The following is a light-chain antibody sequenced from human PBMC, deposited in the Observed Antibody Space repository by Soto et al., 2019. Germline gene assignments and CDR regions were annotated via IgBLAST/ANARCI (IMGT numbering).Light chain of an antibody. J-gene: IGKJ1*01. CDR1: QSISSY. V-gene: IGKV1-39*01. CDR3: QQSYSTPRT. CDR2: AAS. Sequence: DSQMTQSPSSLSASVGDRVTITCRASQSISSYLNWYQQKPGKAPKLLIYAASSLQRGVPSRFSGSGSGKDFTLTISSLQPEDFATYYCQQSYSTPRTFGQGPKVEIK.